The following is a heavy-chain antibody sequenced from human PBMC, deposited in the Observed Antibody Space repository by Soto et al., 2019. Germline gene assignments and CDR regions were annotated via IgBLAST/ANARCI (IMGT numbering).Heavy chain of an antibody. Sequence: SETLSLTCTVSGGSISSGGYYWSWIRQHPGKGLEWIGYIYYSGSTYYNPSLKSRVTISVDTSKNQFSLKLSSVTAADTAVYYCARSKNVDTAMVFDYWGQGTLVTAPQ. CDR3: ARSKNVDTAMVFDY. D-gene: IGHD5-18*01. J-gene: IGHJ4*02. CDR2: IYYSGST. CDR1: GGSISSGGYY. V-gene: IGHV4-31*03.